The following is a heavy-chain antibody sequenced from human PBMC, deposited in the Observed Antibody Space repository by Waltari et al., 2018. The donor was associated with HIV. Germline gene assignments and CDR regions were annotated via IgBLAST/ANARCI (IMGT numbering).Heavy chain of an antibody. CDR3: AHRPRNVFPYWAAHYFFDY. D-gene: IGHD2-8*02. CDR2: IYWNDDK. CDR1: GFSLTTRGVG. V-gene: IGHV2-5*01. J-gene: IGHJ4*02. Sequence: QITLKESGPTLVKPTQTLTLTCTFSGFSLTTRGVGVGWIRQPPGKALEWLVLIYWNDDKRYSPSLKSRLTITKDTSKNQVVLTMTNSDPVDTATYYGAHRPRNVFPYWAAHYFFDYWGQGTLVTVSS.